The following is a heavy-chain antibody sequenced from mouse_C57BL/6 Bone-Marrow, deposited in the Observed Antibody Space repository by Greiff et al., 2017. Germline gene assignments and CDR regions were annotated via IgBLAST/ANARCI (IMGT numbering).Heavy chain of an antibody. V-gene: IGHV5-17*01. Sequence: DVKLVESGGGLVKPGGSLKLSCAASGFTFSDYGMHWVRQAPEKGLEWVAYISSRSSTIYYADTVKGRFTISRDNDKNTLFQHMTSLRSADTAMDYCARGGLLFDYWGQGTTLTVSS. D-gene: IGHD6-2*01. CDR1: GFTFSDYG. J-gene: IGHJ2*01. CDR2: ISSRSSTI. CDR3: ARGGLLFDY.